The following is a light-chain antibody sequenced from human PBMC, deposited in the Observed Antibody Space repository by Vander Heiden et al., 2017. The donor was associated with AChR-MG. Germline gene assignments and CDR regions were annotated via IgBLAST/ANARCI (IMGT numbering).Light chain of an antibody. CDR2: GAS. CDR1: QSDSYNS. Sequence: DIVLTQSPGTLSLSPGDRATLSCRASQSDSYNSLVWYHQKPGQAPRLLIYGASSRATGIPDRFSGTGSGTEFTLTVTRMEPEDFAVYYCQRDGGSQGYIYGQGTKLEL. J-gene: IGKJ2*01. CDR3: QRDGGSQGYI. V-gene: IGKV3-20*01.